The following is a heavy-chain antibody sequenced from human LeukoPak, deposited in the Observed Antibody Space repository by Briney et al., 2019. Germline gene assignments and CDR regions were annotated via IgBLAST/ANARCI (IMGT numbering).Heavy chain of an antibody. Sequence: GGSLRLSCAASGFTFSSYDMHWVRQATGKGLEWVSGIVLAGDTYYPGSVKGRFTTSRENAKSSLYLQKNNLRAGDTAVYYCARGHSSSWEAFDIWGQGTMVTVSS. V-gene: IGHV3-13*04. CDR1: GFTFSSYD. J-gene: IGHJ3*02. CDR3: ARGHSSSWEAFDI. CDR2: IVLAGDT. D-gene: IGHD6-13*01.